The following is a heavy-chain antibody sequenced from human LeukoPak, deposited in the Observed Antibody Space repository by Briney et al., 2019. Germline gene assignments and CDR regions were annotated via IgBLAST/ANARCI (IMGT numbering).Heavy chain of an antibody. V-gene: IGHV3-21*01. D-gene: IGHD4-11*01. Sequence: PGGSLRLSCAASGFTFSSYSMNWARQAPGKGLEWVSSISSSSSYIYYADSVKGRFTISRDNAKNSVYLQMNSLRAEDTAVYYCARDKWLTTTHYFDYWGQGTLVTVSS. J-gene: IGHJ4*02. CDR3: ARDKWLTTTHYFDY. CDR1: GFTFSSYS. CDR2: ISSSSSYI.